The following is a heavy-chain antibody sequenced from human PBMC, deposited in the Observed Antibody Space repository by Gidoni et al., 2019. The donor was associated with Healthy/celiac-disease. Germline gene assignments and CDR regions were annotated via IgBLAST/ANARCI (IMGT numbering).Heavy chain of an antibody. V-gene: IGHV3-48*04. CDR2: ISSSSSTI. CDR1: GFTFSSYS. D-gene: IGHD3-16*01. J-gene: IGHJ2*01. CDR3: ARDATRGGWYFDL. Sequence: EVQLVESGGGLVQPGGSLRRSCAASGFTFSSYSMNWVRQAPGKGLEWVSYISSSSSTIYYADSVKGRFTISRDNAKNSLYLQMNSLRAEDTAVYYCARDATRGGWYFDLWGRGTLVTVSS.